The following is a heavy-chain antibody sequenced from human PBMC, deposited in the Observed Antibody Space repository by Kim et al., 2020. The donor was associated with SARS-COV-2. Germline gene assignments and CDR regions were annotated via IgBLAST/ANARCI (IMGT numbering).Heavy chain of an antibody. CDR3: SKDRRLYGASYYYYVLDV. V-gene: IGHV3-30*02. J-gene: IGHJ6*02. Sequence: VKGRFAISRDNSKNTLYLQMNCLRPEDTAVYYCSKDRRLYGASYYYYVLDVWGQGTTVSVSS. D-gene: IGHD4-17*01.